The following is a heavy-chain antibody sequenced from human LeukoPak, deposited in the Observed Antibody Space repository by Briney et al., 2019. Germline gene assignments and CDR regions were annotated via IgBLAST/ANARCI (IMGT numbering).Heavy chain of an antibody. D-gene: IGHD2/OR15-2a*01. CDR2: IYPSSGGT. V-gene: IGHV1-2*06. CDR3: ARDLPFED. CDR1: GYTFTNYH. Sequence: ASVGVSCKASGYTFTNYHMHWVRQAPGQGLEWMGRIYPSSGGTNYAQKFQGRITLTTDTSINTAYMELSRLRFDDTAVYYCARDLPFEDWGQGTLVTVSS. J-gene: IGHJ4*02.